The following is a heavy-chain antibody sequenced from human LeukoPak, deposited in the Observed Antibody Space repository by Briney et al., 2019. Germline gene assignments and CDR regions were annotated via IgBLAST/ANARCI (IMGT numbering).Heavy chain of an antibody. Sequence: GGSLRLSCAASGFTFSSYSMNWVRQAPGKGLGWVSSISSISSYIYYADSVKGRFTISRDNAKNSLYLQMNSLRAEDTAVYYCARGSDGSGSYYTHYYYGMDVWGQGTTVTVSS. CDR3: ARGSDGSGSYYTHYYYGMDV. J-gene: IGHJ6*02. V-gene: IGHV3-21*01. CDR2: ISSISSYI. D-gene: IGHD3-10*01. CDR1: GFTFSSYS.